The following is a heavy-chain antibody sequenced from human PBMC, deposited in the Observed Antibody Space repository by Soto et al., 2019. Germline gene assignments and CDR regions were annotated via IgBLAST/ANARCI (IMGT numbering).Heavy chain of an antibody. Sequence: EVQLVESGGGLVKPGGSLRLSCAASGFTFSNAWMNWVRQAPGKGLEWVGRIKSNTDGGTTDYAAPVKGRFTISRDDSKNTLYLQMNSLKTEDTAVYYCTTFLTDYGEGITRCPWGQGTLVTVSS. V-gene: IGHV3-15*07. CDR1: GFTFSNAW. J-gene: IGHJ5*02. D-gene: IGHD4-17*01. CDR2: IKSNTDGGTT. CDR3: TTFLTDYGEGITRCP.